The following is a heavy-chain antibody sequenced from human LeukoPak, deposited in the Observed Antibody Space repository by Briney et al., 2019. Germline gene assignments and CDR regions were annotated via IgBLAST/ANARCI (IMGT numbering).Heavy chain of an antibody. V-gene: IGHV4-34*01. D-gene: IGHD2-2*01. J-gene: IGHJ4*02. CDR2: INHSGST. Sequence: SETLSLTCAVYGGSFSGYYWSWIRQPPGKGLEWIGEINHSGSTNYNPSLKSRVTISVDTSKNQFSLKLTSVTAADTAVYYCARHDCSSSSCYYYFDYWGQGTLVTVSS. CDR1: GGSFSGYY. CDR3: ARHDCSSSSCYYYFDY.